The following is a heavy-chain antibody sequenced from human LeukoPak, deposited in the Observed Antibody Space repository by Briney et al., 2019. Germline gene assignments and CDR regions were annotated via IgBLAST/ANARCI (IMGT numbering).Heavy chain of an antibody. CDR3: ASSGIAVAGRILY. Sequence: ASVKVSCKASGYTFTSYGISWVRQAPGQGLEWMGWISAYNGNTNYAQKLQGRVTMTRDTSISTAYIELSRLRSDDTAVYYCASSGIAVAGRILYWGQGTLVTVSS. J-gene: IGHJ4*02. CDR2: ISAYNGNT. V-gene: IGHV1-18*01. D-gene: IGHD6-19*01. CDR1: GYTFTSYG.